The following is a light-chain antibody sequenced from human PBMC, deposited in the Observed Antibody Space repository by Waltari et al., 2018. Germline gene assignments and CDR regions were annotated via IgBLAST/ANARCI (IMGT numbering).Light chain of an antibody. CDR3: SSYTSSSTNVV. Sequence: QSALTQPASVSGSPGQSITISCTGTSSDVGGYNYVSWYQQHPGKAPKLMIYDVSKRPSGVSTRFSGSKSGTTASLTISGLQAEDQADYYCSSYTSSSTNVVFGGGTKLTVL. J-gene: IGLJ2*01. CDR1: SSDVGGYNY. V-gene: IGLV2-14*01. CDR2: DVS.